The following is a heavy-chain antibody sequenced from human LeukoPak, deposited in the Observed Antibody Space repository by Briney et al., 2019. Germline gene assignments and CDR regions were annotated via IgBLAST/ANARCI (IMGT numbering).Heavy chain of an antibody. CDR3: AKGALRYFDWLLEN. V-gene: IGHV3-53*01. J-gene: IGHJ4*02. CDR2: IYSGGST. CDR1: GFTVSSNY. Sequence: QPGGSLRLSCAASGFTVSSNYMSWVRQAPGKGLEWVSVIYSGGSTYYADSVKGRFTTSRDNSKNTLYLQMNSLRAEDTAVYYCAKGALRYFDWLLENWGQGTLVTVSS. D-gene: IGHD3-9*01.